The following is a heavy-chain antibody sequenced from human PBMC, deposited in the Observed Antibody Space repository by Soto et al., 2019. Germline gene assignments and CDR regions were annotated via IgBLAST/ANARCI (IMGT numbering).Heavy chain of an antibody. CDR2: ISGSGGST. CDR1: GFTFSSYA. Sequence: PGGSLRLSCAASGFTFSSYAMSWVRQAPWKGLEWVSAISGSGGSTYYADSVKGRFTISRDNSKNTLYLQMNRLRAEDTAVYYCAKGVRDYVVLYYYYYMDVWGKGTTVTVSS. D-gene: IGHD4-17*01. J-gene: IGHJ6*03. CDR3: AKGVRDYVVLYYYYYMDV. V-gene: IGHV3-23*01.